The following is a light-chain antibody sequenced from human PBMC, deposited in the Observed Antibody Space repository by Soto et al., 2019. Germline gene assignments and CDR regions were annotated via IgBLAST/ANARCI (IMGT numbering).Light chain of an antibody. J-gene: IGKJ1*01. Sequence: AIHLTHYPSSLSSSAVDRVTITCLASQGISSALAWYKQKPGKATKLLIYDASSLESGVPSRFSGSGSGTDFTLTISRLEPEDFAVYYCQQYANSRWTFGQGTKVDIK. V-gene: IGKV1D-13*01. CDR2: DAS. CDR1: QGISSA. CDR3: QQYANSRWT.